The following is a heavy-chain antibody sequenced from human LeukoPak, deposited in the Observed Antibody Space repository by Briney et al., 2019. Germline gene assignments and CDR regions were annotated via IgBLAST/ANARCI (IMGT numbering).Heavy chain of an antibody. D-gene: IGHD3-3*01. V-gene: IGHV3-7*03. CDR2: IKQDGSEK. Sequence: GRSLRLSCAASGFTFSSYGMHWVRQAPGKGLEWVANIKQDGSEKYYVDSVKGRFTISRDNAKNSLYLQMNSLRAEDTAVYYCARDRGGNDFWSGFDYYYYGMDVWGQGTTVTVSS. CDR3: ARDRGGNDFWSGFDYYYYGMDV. J-gene: IGHJ6*02. CDR1: GFTFSSYG.